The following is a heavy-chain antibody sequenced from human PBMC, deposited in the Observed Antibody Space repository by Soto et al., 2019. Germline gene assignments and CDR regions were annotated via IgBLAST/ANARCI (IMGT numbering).Heavy chain of an antibody. V-gene: IGHV4-59*01. CDR2: VSYSGST. CDR1: GGAIGGYY. CDR3: ARNGSDSGWFFFDP. J-gene: IGHJ5*02. Sequence: SETLSLTCSLSGGAIGGYYWSWIRQPPGKALEWIGYVSYSGSTDYHPSLKSRVSISIDTSKNQFSLKMISVTAADTAVYYCARNGSDSGWFFFDPWGQGALVTVSS. D-gene: IGHD6-19*01.